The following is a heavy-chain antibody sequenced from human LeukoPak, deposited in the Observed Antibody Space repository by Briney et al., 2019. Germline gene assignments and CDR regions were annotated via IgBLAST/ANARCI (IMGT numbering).Heavy chain of an antibody. CDR1: GFTVSSNY. V-gene: IGHV3-53*05. CDR3: ASGYLGRAGTTDRLDY. CDR2: SYSGGSS. J-gene: IGHJ4*02. D-gene: IGHD4-17*01. Sequence: PGGSLRLSCAASGFTVSSNYMSWVRQAPGKGLEWVSVSYSGGSSYYADSVKGRFTISRDNSKSTLFLQMNSLRAEDTAVYYCASGYLGRAGTTDRLDYWGQGTLVTVSS.